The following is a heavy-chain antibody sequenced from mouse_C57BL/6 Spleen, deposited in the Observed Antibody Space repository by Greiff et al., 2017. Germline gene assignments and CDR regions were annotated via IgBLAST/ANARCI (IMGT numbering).Heavy chain of an antibody. Sequence: VQLQESGPELVKPGASVKISCKASGYAFNSSWMNWVKQRPGKGLEWIGRIYPGDGDTNYNGKFKGKATLTADKSSSTAYMQLSSLTSEDSAVYFCAIDDYDRYFDVWGTGTTVTVSS. D-gene: IGHD2-4*01. CDR1: GYAFNSSW. CDR3: AIDDYDRYFDV. J-gene: IGHJ1*03. CDR2: IYPGDGDT. V-gene: IGHV1-82*01.